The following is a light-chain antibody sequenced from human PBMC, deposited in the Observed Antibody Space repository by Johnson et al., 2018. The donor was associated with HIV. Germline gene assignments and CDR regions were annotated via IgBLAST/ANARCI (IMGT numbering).Light chain of an antibody. CDR1: SSNIENNY. CDR3: GTWDSRLNVYL. V-gene: IGLV1-51*01. CDR2: DSN. Sequence: QSVLTQPPSVSAAPGQKVTISCSGSSSNIENNYVSWYQQLPGTAPKLLIYDSNKRPSGIPDRFSGSKSGTSATLGITGLQTGDEADYYCGTWDSRLNVYLFGPGTKVTVL. J-gene: IGLJ1*01.